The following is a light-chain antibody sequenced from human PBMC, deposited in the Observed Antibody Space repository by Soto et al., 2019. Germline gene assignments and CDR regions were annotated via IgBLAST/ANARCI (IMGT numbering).Light chain of an antibody. Sequence: DIVMTQSPDSLAVSLGERATINCKSSQSVLYSSNNKNYLAWYQQRPGQPPKLLIYWASTRESGVPDRFSGSGSGTDFTLTITSLQAEDVAFYSCQQYVITPPTFGHGTKLEIK. CDR2: WAS. V-gene: IGKV4-1*01. CDR1: QSVLYSSNNKNY. CDR3: QQYVITPPT. J-gene: IGKJ2*01.